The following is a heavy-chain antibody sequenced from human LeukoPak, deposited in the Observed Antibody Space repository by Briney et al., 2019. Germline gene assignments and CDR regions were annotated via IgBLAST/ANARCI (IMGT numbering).Heavy chain of an antibody. Sequence: ASVKVSCKASGYTFTSYYMHWVRQAPGQGLEWMGIINPSGGSTSYAQKFQGRVTMTRDMSTSTVYMELSSLRSEDTAVYYCARDRDYYDPSYYFDYWGQGTLVTVSS. V-gene: IGHV1-46*01. CDR2: INPSGGST. D-gene: IGHD3-22*01. CDR1: GYTFTSYY. J-gene: IGHJ4*02. CDR3: ARDRDYYDPSYYFDY.